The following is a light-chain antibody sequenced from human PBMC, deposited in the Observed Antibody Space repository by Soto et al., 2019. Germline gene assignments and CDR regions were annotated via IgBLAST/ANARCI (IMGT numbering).Light chain of an antibody. J-gene: IGKJ2*01. V-gene: IGKV4-1*01. CDR3: HQYYTTPYT. CDR2: WAS. Sequence: DIVMTQSPDSLAVSLGERATINCKSSQSVLSSFNNKNNLAWFQQKPGQSPKLLIYWASTRESGVPDRFSGSGSGTDFTLTISNLQAEDVAVYYCHQYYTTPYTFGQGTKLEIK. CDR1: QSVLSSFNNKNN.